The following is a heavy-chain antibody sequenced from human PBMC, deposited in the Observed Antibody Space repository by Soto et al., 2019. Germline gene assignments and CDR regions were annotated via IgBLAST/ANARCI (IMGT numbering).Heavy chain of an antibody. V-gene: IGHV3-23*01. CDR2: ISGSGGST. CDR3: AKAAIGWLASRY. Sequence: GGSLRLSCADSGFTFSSYAVSWVRQAPGKGLEWVSAISGSGGSTYYADSVKGRFTISRDNSKNTLYLQMNSLRAEDTAVYHCAKAAIGWLASRYWGQGTLVTVSS. D-gene: IGHD6-19*01. CDR1: GFTFSSYA. J-gene: IGHJ4*02.